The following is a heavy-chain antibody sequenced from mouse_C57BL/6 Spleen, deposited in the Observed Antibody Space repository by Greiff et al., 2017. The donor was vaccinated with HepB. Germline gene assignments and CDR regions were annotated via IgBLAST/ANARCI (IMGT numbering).Heavy chain of an antibody. CDR2: IDPETGGT. CDR1: GYTFTDYE. D-gene: IGHD1-1*01. V-gene: IGHV1-15*01. Sequence: VQRVESGAELVRPGASVTLSCKASGYTFTDYEMHWVKQTPVHGLEWIGAIDPETGGTAYNQKFKGKAILTADKSSSTAYMELRSLTSEDSAVYYCTRRKTSITTVVAPYFDYWGQGTTLTVSS. J-gene: IGHJ2*01. CDR3: TRRKTSITTVVAPYFDY.